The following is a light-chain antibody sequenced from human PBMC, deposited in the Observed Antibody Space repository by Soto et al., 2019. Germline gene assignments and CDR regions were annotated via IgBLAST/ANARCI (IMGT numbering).Light chain of an antibody. V-gene: IGKV1-39*01. CDR3: QQSYSTPYT. CDR1: QAINNH. J-gene: IGKJ2*01. Sequence: DIQLTQSPSSLSASVTDRVTITCRASQAINNHLNWYQQKLGKAPELLIYRASTLQSGVPSRFSGSGSGTDFTLTISSLEHEDFGTYYCQQSYSTPYTFGQGTKVEIK. CDR2: RAS.